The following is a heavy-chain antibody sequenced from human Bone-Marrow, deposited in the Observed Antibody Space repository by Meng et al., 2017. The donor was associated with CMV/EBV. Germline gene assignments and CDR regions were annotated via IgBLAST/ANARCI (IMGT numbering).Heavy chain of an antibody. CDR1: GFTFDDYA. CDR3: AKDRGQVWFYGMDV. V-gene: IGHV3-9*01. J-gene: IGHJ6*02. Sequence: SLKISCAASGFTFDDYAMHWVRQAPGKGLEWVSGISWNSGSVGYADSVKGRFTITRDNAKNSLYLQMNSLRAEDTAWYDCAKDRGQVWFYGMDVWGQGTTVTVSS. D-gene: IGHD5-18*01. CDR2: ISWNSGSV.